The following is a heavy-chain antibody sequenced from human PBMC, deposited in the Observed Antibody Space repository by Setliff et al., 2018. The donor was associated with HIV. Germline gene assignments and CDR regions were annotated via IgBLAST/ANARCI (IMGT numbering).Heavy chain of an antibody. CDR3: ARQGQLGSE. D-gene: IGHD1-1*01. Sequence: SETLSLTCTVSGGSMSTYYWSWIRQPPGKGLEWIGYIYTSGSTNYNPSLRSRVTISVDTSKNQFSLKLSSVTAADTAVYYCARQGQLGSEWGQGTLVTVSS. V-gene: IGHV4-59*08. CDR2: IYTSGST. CDR1: GGSMSTYY. J-gene: IGHJ4*02.